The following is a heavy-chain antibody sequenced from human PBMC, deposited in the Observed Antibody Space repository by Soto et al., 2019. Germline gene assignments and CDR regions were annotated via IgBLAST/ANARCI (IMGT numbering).Heavy chain of an antibody. CDR2: MNTSNGNT. Sequence: GASVKVSCKASGYTFTSYDINWVRQATGQRLEWMGWMNTSNGNTGSAQNFQGRVTMTRDTSASTAYMELSSLRSEDTAVYYCARDTDLTLVTTLDYWGQGTPVTVSS. V-gene: IGHV1-8*01. D-gene: IGHD4-17*01. CDR3: ARDTDLTLVTTLDY. CDR1: GYTFTSYD. J-gene: IGHJ4*02.